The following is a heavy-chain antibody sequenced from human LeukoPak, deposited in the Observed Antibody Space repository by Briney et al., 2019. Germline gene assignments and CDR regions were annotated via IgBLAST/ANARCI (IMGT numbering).Heavy chain of an antibody. Sequence: PSETLSLTCAVYGGSFSGYYWSWIRQPPGKGLEWIGEINHSGSTNYNPSLKSRVTISVDTSKNQFSLKLSSVTAADTAVYYCASQNYYGSGSYYYFDYWGQGTLVTVSS. CDR3: ASQNYYGSGSYYYFDY. V-gene: IGHV4-34*01. J-gene: IGHJ4*02. CDR1: GGSFSGYY. D-gene: IGHD3-10*01. CDR2: INHSGST.